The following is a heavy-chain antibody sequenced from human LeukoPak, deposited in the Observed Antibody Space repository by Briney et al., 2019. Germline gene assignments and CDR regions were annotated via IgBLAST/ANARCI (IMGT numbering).Heavy chain of an antibody. D-gene: IGHD3-22*01. CDR3: ARAPSSGYYPYYYYGMDV. V-gene: IGHV1-3*01. Sequence: ASVKVSCKASGYTFTSYAMHWVRQAPGQRLEWTGWINAGNGNTKYSQKFQGRVTITRDTSASTAYMELSSLRSEDTAVYYCARAPSSGYYPYYYYGMDVWGQGTTVTVSS. J-gene: IGHJ6*02. CDR1: GYTFTSYA. CDR2: INAGNGNT.